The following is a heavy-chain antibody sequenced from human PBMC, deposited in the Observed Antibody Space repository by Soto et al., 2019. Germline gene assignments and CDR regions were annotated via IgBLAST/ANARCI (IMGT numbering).Heavy chain of an antibody. V-gene: IGHV3-23*04. J-gene: IGHJ4*02. D-gene: IGHD2-21*02. Sequence: EVQLVESEGGLVQPGGSLRLSCEASGFIFTTSDMSWVRQAPGKGLEWISSITITGDTTHYADSVKGRFTISRDNSRNTVYLQMTSPRVAATAVYYCAKGGGGDHGYWGQGTLVAVSS. CDR3: AKGGGGDHGY. CDR1: GFIFTTSD. CDR2: ITITGDTT.